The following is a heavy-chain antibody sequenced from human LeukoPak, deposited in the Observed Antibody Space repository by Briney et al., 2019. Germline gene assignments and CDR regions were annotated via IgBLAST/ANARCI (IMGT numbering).Heavy chain of an antibody. J-gene: IGHJ3*02. CDR3: AKPSSSSWGQLDAFDI. V-gene: IGHV3-30*02. D-gene: IGHD6-13*01. CDR2: IRYDGSNK. CDR1: GFTFSSYG. Sequence: GGSLRLSCAASGFTFSSYGMHWVRQAPGKGLEWVAFIRYDGSNKYYADSVKGRFTISRDNSKNTLYLQMNSLRAEDTAVYYCAKPSSSSWGQLDAFDIWGQGTMVTVSS.